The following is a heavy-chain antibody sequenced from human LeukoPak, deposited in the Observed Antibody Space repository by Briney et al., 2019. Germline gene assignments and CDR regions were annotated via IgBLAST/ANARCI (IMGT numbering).Heavy chain of an antibody. V-gene: IGHV3-53*01. Sequence: VRSLRLSCAVSVFIVSSNHMRWVRRAPGKGVEWVSVIYSGGDTYYADAVKGRFTISRDNSKNPLYLHMNSLRAEDTVVYYCARVVGGSSRSFDYWGQGNRVTVSS. D-gene: IGHD1-26*01. CDR2: IYSGGDT. J-gene: IGHJ4*02. CDR1: VFIVSSNH. CDR3: ARVVGGSSRSFDY.